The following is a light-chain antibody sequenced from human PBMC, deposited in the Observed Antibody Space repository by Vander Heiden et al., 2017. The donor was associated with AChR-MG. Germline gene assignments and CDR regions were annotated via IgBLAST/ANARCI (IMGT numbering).Light chain of an antibody. Sequence: QSALTQPASVSGSPGQSITTSCTGTSSDVGGYNYVSWYQQHPGKAPKLMIYEVTKRPSGVSNRCSGSKSGNTASLTISGLQAEDEADFYCSSYRSSSTLGVFGGGTKLTGL. CDR1: SSDVGGYNY. CDR2: EVT. V-gene: IGLV2-14*01. J-gene: IGLJ2*01. CDR3: SSYRSSSTLGV.